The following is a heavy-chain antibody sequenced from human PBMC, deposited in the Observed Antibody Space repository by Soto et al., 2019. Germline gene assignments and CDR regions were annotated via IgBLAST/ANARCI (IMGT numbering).Heavy chain of an antibody. D-gene: IGHD3-3*01. CDR1: GGSISSYY. CDR2: IYYSGST. V-gene: IGHV4-59*01. J-gene: IGHJ4*02. CDR3: ARALEWSQSDFDY. Sequence: PSETLSLTCTVSGGSISSYYWSWIRQPPGKGLEWIGYIYYSGSTNYNPSLKSRVTISVDTSKNQFSLKLSSVTAADTAVYYCARALEWSQSDFDYWGQGTLVTVSS.